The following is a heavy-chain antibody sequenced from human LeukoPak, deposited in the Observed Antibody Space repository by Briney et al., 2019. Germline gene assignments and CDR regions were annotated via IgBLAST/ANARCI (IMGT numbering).Heavy chain of an antibody. D-gene: IGHD7-27*01. Sequence: PGGSLRLSCAASGFTFSSYAMHWVRQAPGKGLEWAAVISYDGSNKYYADSVKGRFTISRDNSKNTLYLQMNSLRAEDTAVYYCARDGDHDAFDIWGQGTMVTVSS. J-gene: IGHJ3*02. V-gene: IGHV3-30*04. CDR2: ISYDGSNK. CDR3: ARDGDHDAFDI. CDR1: GFTFSSYA.